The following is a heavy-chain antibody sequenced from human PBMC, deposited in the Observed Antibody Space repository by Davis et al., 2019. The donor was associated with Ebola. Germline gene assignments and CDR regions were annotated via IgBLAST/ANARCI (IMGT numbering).Heavy chain of an antibody. CDR2: IIPIFGTA. CDR1: GGTFSSYA. D-gene: IGHD6-6*01. J-gene: IGHJ4*02. V-gene: IGHV1-69*13. CDR3: ARVGSGYSSSPGDY. Sequence: SVKVSCKASGGTFSSYAISWVRQAPGQGLEWMGGIIPIFGTANYAQKFQGRVTITADESTSTAYMELRSLRSDDTAVYYCARVGSGYSSSPGDYWGQGTLVTVSS.